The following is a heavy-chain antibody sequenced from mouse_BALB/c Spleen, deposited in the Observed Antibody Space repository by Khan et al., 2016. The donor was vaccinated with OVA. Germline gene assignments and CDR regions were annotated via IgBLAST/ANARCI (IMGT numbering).Heavy chain of an antibody. J-gene: IGHJ4*01. Sequence: QIQLVQSGPELKKPGETVRISCKASGYTFTTAGMQWVQKMPGKGLKWIGWINTHSGVPKYAEDFKGRFAFSLDTSASTAYLQITNLKNEDTATYFCERGGAAYYRNDGGAMDYWGQGTSVTVSS. V-gene: IGHV9-4*02. CDR1: GYTFTTAG. CDR2: INTHSGVP. D-gene: IGHD2-14*01. CDR3: ERGGAAYYRNDGGAMDY.